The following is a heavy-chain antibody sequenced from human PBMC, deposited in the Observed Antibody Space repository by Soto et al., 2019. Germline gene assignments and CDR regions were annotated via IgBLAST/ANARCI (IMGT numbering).Heavy chain of an antibody. J-gene: IGHJ6*02. V-gene: IGHV5-51*01. Sequence: ESLKISCKASDTTHWIGWVRQKPGKGLEWMGIIYPGDSDTKYSPSFQGQVTISVDKSISTAYLHWSSLKASDTATYYCAILVNYYFGMDVWGLGTTVTVSS. CDR3: AILVNYYFGMDV. CDR2: IYPGDSDT. CDR1: DTTHW.